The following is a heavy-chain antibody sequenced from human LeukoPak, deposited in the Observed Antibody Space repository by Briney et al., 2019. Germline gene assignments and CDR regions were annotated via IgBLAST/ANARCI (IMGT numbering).Heavy chain of an antibody. J-gene: IGHJ4*02. D-gene: IGHD5-18*01. CDR3: ARSAGWIMVRYFDY. CDR2: ISGSGGST. V-gene: IGHV3-23*01. CDR1: GFAFSSYA. Sequence: PGGSLRLSCAASGFAFSSYAMSWVRQAPGKGLEWVSAISGSGGSTYYADSVKGRFTISRDNSKNTLYLQMNSLRAADTAVYYCARSAGWIMVRYFDYWGQGTLVTVSS.